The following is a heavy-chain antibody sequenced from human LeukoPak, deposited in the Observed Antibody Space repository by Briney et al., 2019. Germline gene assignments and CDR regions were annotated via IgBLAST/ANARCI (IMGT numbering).Heavy chain of an antibody. D-gene: IGHD3-3*01. J-gene: IGHJ5*02. Sequence: PGGSLRLSCAASGFTFTSYTMNWVRQAPGKGLAWVSSISSSSNYIYYADSVKGRFTISRDNAKNSLYLQMNSLRAEDTAVYYCARDRITIFGVVKSWGQGTLVTVSS. CDR3: ARDRITIFGVVKS. V-gene: IGHV3-21*01. CDR1: GFTFTSYT. CDR2: ISSSSNYI.